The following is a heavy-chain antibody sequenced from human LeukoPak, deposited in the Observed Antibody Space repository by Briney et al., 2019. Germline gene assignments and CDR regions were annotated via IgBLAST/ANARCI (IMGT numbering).Heavy chain of an antibody. V-gene: IGHV3-33*01. J-gene: IGHJ3*02. CDR3: ARGGGAAVGDAFDI. D-gene: IGHD6-13*01. CDR2: VWHDGSNK. Sequence: PGGSLRLSCAASGFTFSSYGMHWVRQAPGKGLEWVAVVWHDGSNKYFADSVKGRFTISRDNSKNTLYVEMDSLRAEDTAVYYCARGGGAAVGDAFDIWGQGTKVTVSP. CDR1: GFTFSSYG.